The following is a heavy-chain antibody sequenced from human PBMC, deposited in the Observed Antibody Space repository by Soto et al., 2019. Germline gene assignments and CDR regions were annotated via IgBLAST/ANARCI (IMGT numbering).Heavy chain of an antibody. CDR2: ISAGGDTT. CDR1: GFTFSNYP. V-gene: IGHV3-23*01. Sequence: VSLRLSCATSGFTFSNYPMNWVRQAPGKGLEWVSGISAGGDTTYYADSVKGRFTIFRDNSKNSVSLQMNSLRVEDTAVYYCARRVWGQGTLVTV. J-gene: IGHJ4*02. CDR3: ARRV.